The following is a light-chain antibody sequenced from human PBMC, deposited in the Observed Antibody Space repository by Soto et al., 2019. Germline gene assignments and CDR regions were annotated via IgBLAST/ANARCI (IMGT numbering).Light chain of an antibody. V-gene: IGKV3-15*01. CDR1: QSVSSN. J-gene: IGKJ1*01. CDR2: GAS. CDR3: QQYNNWPPWT. Sequence: EIVMTQSPATLSVSPGERATLSCRASQSVSSNLAWYQQKPGQAPRLLIYGASHRATGIPARFSGSGSGTEFTLTISSLQSEDFAVYYCQQYNNWPPWTFGQGTKVELK.